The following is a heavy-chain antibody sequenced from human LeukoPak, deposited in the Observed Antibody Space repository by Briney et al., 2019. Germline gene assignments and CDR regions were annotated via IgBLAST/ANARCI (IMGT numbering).Heavy chain of an antibody. J-gene: IGHJ3*02. CDR3: AKMEIADDAFDI. CDR2: ISGSGGST. CDR1: GFTFSSYW. V-gene: IGHV3-23*01. D-gene: IGHD6-13*01. Sequence: PGGSLRLSCAASGFTFSSYWMTWVRQAPGKGLEWVSAISGSGGSTYYADSVKGRFTISRDNSKNTLYLQMNSLRAEDTAVYYCAKMEIADDAFDIWGQGTMVTVSS.